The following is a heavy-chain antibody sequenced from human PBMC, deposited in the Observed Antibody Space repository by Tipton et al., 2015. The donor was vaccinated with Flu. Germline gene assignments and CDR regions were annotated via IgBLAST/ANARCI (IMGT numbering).Heavy chain of an antibody. CDR1: GFTFSTYW. CDR3: ARGRYGRGTSCSYFDY. J-gene: IGHJ4*02. V-gene: IGHV3-7*01. D-gene: IGHD2-2*01. CDR2: IRQDGSEK. Sequence: SLRLSCVASGFTFSTYWMNWVRQAPGKGLEWVANIRQDGSEKYYVDSVKGRFTISRDNAKNSLYLQMNSLRAEDTAVYYCARGRYGRGTSCSYFDYWGQGALVTVSS.